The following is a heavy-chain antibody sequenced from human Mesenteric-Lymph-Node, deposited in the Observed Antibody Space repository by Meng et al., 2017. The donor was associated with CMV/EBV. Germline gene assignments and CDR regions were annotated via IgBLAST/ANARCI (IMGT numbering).Heavy chain of an antibody. D-gene: IGHD3-10*01. J-gene: IGHJ6*02. Sequence: GESLKISCAASGFTLATYNIHWVRQAPGKGLEWVTIIKNDGGDDEKYYADSVKGRFTISGDYSQNTLYLQMNSLRAEDTAVYYCARGRGGRYYYGMDVWGQGTTVTVSS. CDR1: GFTLATYN. CDR3: ARGRGGRYYYGMDV. V-gene: IGHV3-30*02. CDR2: IKNDGGDDEK.